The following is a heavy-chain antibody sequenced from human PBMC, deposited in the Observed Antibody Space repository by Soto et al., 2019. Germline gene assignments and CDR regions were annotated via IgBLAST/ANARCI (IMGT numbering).Heavy chain of an antibody. CDR1: GGTFSSYA. J-gene: IGHJ4*02. V-gene: IGHV1-69*12. D-gene: IGHD5-12*01. CDR3: VRVVAIPGYPDN. CDR2: IVPIVDTS. Sequence: QVQLVQSGAEVRQPASSVKVSCKTSGGTFSSYAISWVRQAPGQGLEWMGGIVPIVDTSTYAQKFQGRVTIXANXSKSTVYMELSSLRSDDTAVYYCVRVVAIPGYPDNWGQGTLVTVSS.